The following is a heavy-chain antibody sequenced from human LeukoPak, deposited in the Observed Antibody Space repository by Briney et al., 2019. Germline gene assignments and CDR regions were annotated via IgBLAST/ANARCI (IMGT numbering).Heavy chain of an antibody. CDR3: ARGYDILTGDRYYFDY. CDR2: TYYRSKWYN. D-gene: IGHD3-9*01. CDR1: GDSVSSNSAA. Sequence: SQTLSLTCAISGDSVSSNSAAWNWIRQPPSRGLEWLGRTYYRSKWYNDYAVSVKSRITINPDTSKNQFSLQLNSVTPEDTAVYYCARGYDILTGDRYYFDYWGQGTLVTVSS. V-gene: IGHV6-1*01. J-gene: IGHJ4*02.